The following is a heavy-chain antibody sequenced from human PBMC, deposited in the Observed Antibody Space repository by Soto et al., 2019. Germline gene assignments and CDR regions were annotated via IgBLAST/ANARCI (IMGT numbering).Heavy chain of an antibody. V-gene: IGHV1-2*02. CDR3: ARDSSTQWYYGMDA. D-gene: IGHD6-19*01. CDR1: GYTFTGYY. CDR2: INPNSGGT. Sequence: ASVKVSCKASGYTFTGYYMHWVRQAPGQGLEWMGWINPNSGGTNYAQKFQGRVTMTRDTSISTAYMELSRLRSDDTAVYYCARDSSTQWYYGMDAWGQGTTVTVSS. J-gene: IGHJ6*02.